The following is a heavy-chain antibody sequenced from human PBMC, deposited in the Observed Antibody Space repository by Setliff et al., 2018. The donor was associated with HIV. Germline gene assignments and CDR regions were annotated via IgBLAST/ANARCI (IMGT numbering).Heavy chain of an antibody. V-gene: IGHV1-2*02. D-gene: IGHD2-8*01. J-gene: IGHJ4*02. Sequence: ASVKVSCKASGYIFTDYFIHWVRQAPGQGLEWMGWISPYLRSPNYAQKFQGRVTITADESTSTVYMELSGLTPDDTAIYYCARDVSAEVYSTRLDYGGQGTLVTVSS. CDR3: ARDVSAEVYSTRLDY. CDR2: ISPYLRSP. CDR1: GYIFTDYF.